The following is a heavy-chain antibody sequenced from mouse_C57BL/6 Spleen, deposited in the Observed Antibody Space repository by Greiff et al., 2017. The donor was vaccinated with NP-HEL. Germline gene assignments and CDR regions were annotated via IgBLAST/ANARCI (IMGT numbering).Heavy chain of an antibody. CDR3: AREGPLLRYPMDY. D-gene: IGHD1-1*01. V-gene: IGHV1-55*01. CDR1: GYTFTSYW. Sequence: VKLQQPGAELVKPGASVKMSCKASGYTFTSYWITWVKQRPGQGLAWIGDIYPGSGSTNYNEKFKSKATLTVDTSSSTAYMQLSSLTSEDSAVYYCAREGPLLRYPMDYWGQGTSVTVSS. CDR2: IYPGSGST. J-gene: IGHJ4*01.